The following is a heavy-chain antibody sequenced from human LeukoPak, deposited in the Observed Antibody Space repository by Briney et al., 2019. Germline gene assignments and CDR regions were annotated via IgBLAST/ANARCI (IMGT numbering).Heavy chain of an antibody. CDR1: DFSFGGYA. Sequence: GGSLRLSCAASDFSFGGYAMSWVRQAPGKGLEWVSAISGSGSTTYYADSVKGRFSISRDNSGNTLYLQMNNLTAEDTAVYYCGKSFRGYTGSYFDYWGQGTLVTVSS. D-gene: IGHD1-26*01. V-gene: IGHV3-23*01. J-gene: IGHJ4*02. CDR3: GKSFRGYTGSYFDY. CDR2: ISGSGSTT.